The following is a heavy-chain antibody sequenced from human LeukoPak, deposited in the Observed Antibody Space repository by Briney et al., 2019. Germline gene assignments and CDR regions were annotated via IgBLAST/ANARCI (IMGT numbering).Heavy chain of an antibody. CDR3: ARGYYDILTGYSPDFGY. Sequence: GGSLRLSCAASGFTFSSYSMNWVRQAPGKGLEWVSSISSSSSYIYYADSVKGRFTISRDNAKNSLYLQMNSLRAEDTAVYYCARGYYDILTGYSPDFGYWGQGTLVTVSS. CDR2: ISSSSSYI. V-gene: IGHV3-21*01. J-gene: IGHJ4*02. CDR1: GFTFSSYS. D-gene: IGHD3-9*01.